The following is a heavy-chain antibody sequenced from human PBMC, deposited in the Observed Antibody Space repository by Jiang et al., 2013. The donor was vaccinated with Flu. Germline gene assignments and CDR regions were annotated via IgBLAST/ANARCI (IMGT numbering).Heavy chain of an antibody. Sequence: GSGLVKPSETLSLTCAVFGYTINSGYYWGWIRQSPGKGLEWIGSIYHSGMTYYNPSLKSRVTMSVDTSKNQFSLKMSPVTATDTAVYYCARGREDPYYSYYGLDVWGRGTTVTVSS. CDR2: IYHSGMT. CDR3: ARGREDPYYSYYGLDV. V-gene: IGHV4-38-2*01. CDR1: GYTINSGYY. J-gene: IGHJ6*04.